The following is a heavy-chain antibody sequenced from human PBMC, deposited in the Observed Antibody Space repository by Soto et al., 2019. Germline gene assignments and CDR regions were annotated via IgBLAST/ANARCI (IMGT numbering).Heavy chain of an antibody. CDR2: IHPGDSDT. CDR1: GYSFTIYW. D-gene: IGHD4-4*01. Sequence: GESLKISCKGSGYSFTIYWIGWVRQMPGKGLEWMGIIHPGDSDTRYSPSFQGQVTISADKSISTAYLQWSGLKASDTAMYYCARHGGGNYPPLHDAFDIWGQGTMVTVSS. J-gene: IGHJ3*02. CDR3: ARHGGGNYPPLHDAFDI. V-gene: IGHV5-51*01.